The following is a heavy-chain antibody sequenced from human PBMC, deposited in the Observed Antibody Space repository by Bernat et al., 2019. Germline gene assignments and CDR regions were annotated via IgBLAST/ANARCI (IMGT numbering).Heavy chain of an antibody. CDR2: INAGNGNT. CDR1: GYTFTSYA. V-gene: IGHV1-3*01. J-gene: IGHJ4*02. CDR3: ARSLGVPAAEDY. D-gene: IGHD2-2*01. Sequence: QVQLVQSGAEVKKPGASVKVSCKASGYTFTSYAMHWVRQAPGQRLEWMGWINAGNGNTKYSQKFQGRVTITRDTSASTAYMELSSLRSEDAAVYYCARSLGVPAAEDYWGQGTLVTVSS.